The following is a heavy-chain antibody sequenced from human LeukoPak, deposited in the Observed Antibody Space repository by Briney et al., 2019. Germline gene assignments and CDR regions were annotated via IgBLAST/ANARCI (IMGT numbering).Heavy chain of an antibody. D-gene: IGHD4-11*01. CDR3: ARGRGSNYVRFYYYGMDV. V-gene: IGHV4-34*01. Sequence: PSETLSLTCAVYGGSFSGYYWSWIRQPPGRGLEWIGEINHSGSTNYNPSLKSRVTISVDTSKNQFSLKLSSVTAADTAVYYCARGRGSNYVRFYYYGMDVWGQGTTVTVSS. CDR2: INHSGST. CDR1: GGSFSGYY. J-gene: IGHJ6*02.